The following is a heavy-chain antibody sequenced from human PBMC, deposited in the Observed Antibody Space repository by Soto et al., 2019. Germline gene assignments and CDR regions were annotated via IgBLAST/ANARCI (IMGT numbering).Heavy chain of an antibody. V-gene: IGHV1-46*01. CDR2: INPSGGST. J-gene: IGHJ6*02. D-gene: IGHD1-7*01. Sequence: ASVKVSCKASGYTFTSYYMHWVRQAPEQGLEWMGIINPSGGSTSYAQKFQGRVTMTRDTSTSTVYMELSSLRSEDTAVYYCARDALTGTDTPLYYGMDVWGQGTTVTVSS. CDR1: GYTFTSYY. CDR3: ARDALTGTDTPLYYGMDV.